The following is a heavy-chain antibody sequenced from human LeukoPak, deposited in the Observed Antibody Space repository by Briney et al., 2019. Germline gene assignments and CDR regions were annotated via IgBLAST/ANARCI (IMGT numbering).Heavy chain of an antibody. CDR3: AGDSTKRVRYFDGPGGS. Sequence: GASVKVSCKASGYTFTDYYVHWVRQAPGQGLEWMGWIYPYSGGTSYAQKFQGRVTMTRDTSISTAYMDLSRLRSDDTAVYYCAGDSTKRVRYFDGPGGSWGQGTLVTVSS. CDR2: IYPYSGGT. D-gene: IGHD3-9*01. CDR1: GYTFTDYY. V-gene: IGHV1-2*02. J-gene: IGHJ5*02.